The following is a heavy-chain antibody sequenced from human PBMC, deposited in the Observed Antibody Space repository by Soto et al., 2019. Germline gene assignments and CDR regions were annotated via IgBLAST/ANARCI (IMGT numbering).Heavy chain of an antibody. CDR2: IGESGTPT. Sequence: PGGSLRLSCAASGFTFSSYAMKWVRQAPGKGLEWVSLIGESGTPTYYADSVKGRFTISRDNSGNTLFLEMYSLRAEDTAVYYCAKYMPGVRSYGMAVWGQGRTVA. CDR1: GFTFSSYA. CDR3: AKYMPGVRSYGMAV. D-gene: IGHD2-2*01. V-gene: IGHV3-23*01. J-gene: IGHJ6*02.